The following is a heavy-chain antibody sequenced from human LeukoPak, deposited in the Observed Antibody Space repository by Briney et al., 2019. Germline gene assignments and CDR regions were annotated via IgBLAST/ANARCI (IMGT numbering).Heavy chain of an antibody. Sequence: GASVKVSCKASGYTLTSYYMHWVRQAPGKGLEWMGGFDPEDGETIYAQKFQGRVTMTEDTSTDTAYMELSSLRSEDTAVYYCATVRVGRFEDAFDIWGQGTMVTVSS. CDR2: FDPEDGET. D-gene: IGHD1-26*01. CDR1: GYTLTSYY. CDR3: ATVRVGRFEDAFDI. V-gene: IGHV1-24*01. J-gene: IGHJ3*02.